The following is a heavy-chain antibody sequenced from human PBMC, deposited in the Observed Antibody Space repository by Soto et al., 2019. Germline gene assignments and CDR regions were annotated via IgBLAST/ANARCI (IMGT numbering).Heavy chain of an antibody. Sequence: PGGSLRLSCAASGFTFSNAWMNWVRQAPGKGLEWVGRIKSKTDGGTTDYAAPVKGRFTISRDDSKNTLYLQMNSLKTEDTAVYYCTTDLNPYTAMGYYYYYYGMDVWGQGTTVTVSS. CDR3: TTDLNPYTAMGYYYYYYGMDV. CDR1: GFTFSNAW. V-gene: IGHV3-15*07. D-gene: IGHD5-18*01. J-gene: IGHJ6*02. CDR2: IKSKTDGGTT.